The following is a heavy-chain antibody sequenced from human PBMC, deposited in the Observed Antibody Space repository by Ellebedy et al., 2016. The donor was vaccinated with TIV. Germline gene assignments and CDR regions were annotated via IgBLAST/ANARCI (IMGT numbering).Heavy chain of an antibody. CDR3: AKQLWFGEFDY. D-gene: IGHD3-10*01. V-gene: IGHV3-23*01. J-gene: IGHJ4*02. CDR2: ISGSGGST. CDR1: GFTFSSYA. Sequence: GESLKISCAASGFTFSSYAMSWVRQAPGKGLEWVSAISGSGGSTYYADSVKGRFTISRDNSKNTLYLQMNSLRAEDTAVYYCAKQLWFGEFDYWGQGTLVTVSS.